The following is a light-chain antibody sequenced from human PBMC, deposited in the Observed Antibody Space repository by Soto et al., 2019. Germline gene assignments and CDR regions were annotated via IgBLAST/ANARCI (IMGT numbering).Light chain of an antibody. CDR2: TAS. CDR3: QQFRNWPWT. J-gene: IGKJ1*01. V-gene: IGKV3-15*01. CDR1: QSISIN. Sequence: IVLTQSPCTLSVSPWDRVSLSFMASQSISINLAWYQHKPGQAPRLLMQTASSRASGVPARISGSGSGTEFTLTISSLQSEDFAVYYCQQFRNWPWTFGQGTKVDIK.